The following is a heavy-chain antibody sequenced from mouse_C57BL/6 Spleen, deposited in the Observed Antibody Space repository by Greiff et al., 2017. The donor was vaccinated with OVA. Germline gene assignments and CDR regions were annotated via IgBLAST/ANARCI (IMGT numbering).Heavy chain of an antibody. CDR2: IWSGGST. CDR3: ASTGIDSFPFAY. Sequence: QVQLQQSGPGLVQPSQSLSITCTVSGFSFTSYGVHWVRQSPGKGLEWLGVIWSGGSTDYNAAFISRLSISKDNSKIQVIFKLNSLQADDTAIYYCASTGIDSFPFAYWGQGTLVTVSA. V-gene: IGHV2-2*01. J-gene: IGHJ3*01. D-gene: IGHD1-1*01. CDR1: GFSFTSYG.